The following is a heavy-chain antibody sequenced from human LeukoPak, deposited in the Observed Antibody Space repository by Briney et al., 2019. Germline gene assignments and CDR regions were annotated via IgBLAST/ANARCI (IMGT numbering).Heavy chain of an antibody. CDR3: ARPVYGSSTTCAWPFHI. V-gene: IGHV4-34*01. D-gene: IGHD2-2*01. CDR1: GGSLTNYY. J-gene: IGHJ3*02. Sequence: SETLSLSCAAYGGSLTNYYWSWIRQPPGKGLEWIGKINHRGSTYYSPSLKSRVTISVDTSKNQFSLRLTSVTAADTGVYYCARPVYGSSTTCAWPFHIWGQGTMVTVSS. CDR2: INHRGST.